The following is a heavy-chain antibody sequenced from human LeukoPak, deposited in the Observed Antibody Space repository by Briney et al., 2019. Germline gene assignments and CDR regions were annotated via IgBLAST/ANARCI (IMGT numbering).Heavy chain of an antibody. D-gene: IGHD2-15*01. J-gene: IGHJ4*02. V-gene: IGHV3-23*01. CDR2: ISGSGGST. CDR3: ASHVSYCSGGSCYSSGYYFDY. CDR1: GFTFSCYA. Sequence: GGSLRLSCAASGFTFSCYAMSWVRQAPGQGLVWVSAISGSGGSTYYADSVKGRFTISRDNTKNTLYLQMNSLRAEDTAVYYCASHVSYCSGGSCYSSGYYFDYWGQGTLVTVSS.